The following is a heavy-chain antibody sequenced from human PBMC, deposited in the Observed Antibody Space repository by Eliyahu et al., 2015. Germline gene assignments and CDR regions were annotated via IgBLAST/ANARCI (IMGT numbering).Heavy chain of an antibody. D-gene: IGHD2-15*01. V-gene: IGHV3-7*03. CDR2: IKQDGSEK. CDR1: GFRFXIYW. CDR3: ARPDLGYCSGGSCYSHY. Sequence: EVQLVESGGGLVQPGGSLRLSCXAXGFRFXIYWMTWVRQAPGKGLEWVANIKQDGSEKYYVDSVKGRFTISRDNAKNSLYLQMNSLRAEDTAVYYCARPDLGYCSGGSCYSHYWGQGTLVTVSS. J-gene: IGHJ4*02.